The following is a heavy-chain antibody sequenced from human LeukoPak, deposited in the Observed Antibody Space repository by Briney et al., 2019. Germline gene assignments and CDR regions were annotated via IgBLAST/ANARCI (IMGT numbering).Heavy chain of an antibody. CDR2: IKQDGSEK. V-gene: IGHV3-7*04. J-gene: IGHJ4*02. Sequence: PGGSLRLSCAASGFTFSSYYMSWVRQAPGKGLERVANIKQDGSEKYYVDSVKGRFTISRDNAKNSLYLQMNSLRAEDTAVYYCARAYLIDYWGQGTLVTVSS. CDR1: GFTFSSYY. CDR3: ARAYLIDY.